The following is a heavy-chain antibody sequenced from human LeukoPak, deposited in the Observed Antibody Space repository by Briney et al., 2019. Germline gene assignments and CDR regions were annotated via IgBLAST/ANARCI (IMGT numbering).Heavy chain of an antibody. Sequence: GGSLRLSCAASGFTFRDYYMSWIRESPGTGLKGCATIQGTALTTYYADSVKGRFTISRDNAKNPLFLQMSSLRADDTSIYYCARAGELRYMDVWGKGTAVTVSS. V-gene: IGHV3-11*04. D-gene: IGHD3-16*01. CDR3: ARAGELRYMDV. CDR2: IQGTALTT. J-gene: IGHJ6*03. CDR1: GFTFRDYY.